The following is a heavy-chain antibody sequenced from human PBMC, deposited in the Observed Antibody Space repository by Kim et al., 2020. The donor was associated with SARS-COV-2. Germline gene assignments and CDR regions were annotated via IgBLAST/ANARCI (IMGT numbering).Heavy chain of an antibody. Sequence: GGSLRLSCAASGFTFSSYSMNWVRQAPGKGLEWVSSISSSSSYIYYADSVKGRFTISRDNAKNSLYLQMNSLRAEDTAVYYCARDLALVEWSGYEYYFDYWGQGTLVTVSS. CDR1: GFTFSSYS. J-gene: IGHJ4*02. D-gene: IGHD3-3*01. V-gene: IGHV3-21*01. CDR2: ISSSSSYI. CDR3: ARDLALVEWSGYEYYFDY.